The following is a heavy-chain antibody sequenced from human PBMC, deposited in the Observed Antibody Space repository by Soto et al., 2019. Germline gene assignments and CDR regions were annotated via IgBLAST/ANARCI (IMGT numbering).Heavy chain of an antibody. J-gene: IGHJ4*02. D-gene: IGHD1-26*01. CDR3: ARDRMGEGYQIIDY. V-gene: IGHV1-69*13. Sequence: SVKVSCKASGRTFSSYAISWERQAPGQGLEWMGGIIPIFGTANYAQKFQGRVTITADESTSTAYMELSSLSSEDTAVYYWARDRMGEGYQIIDYWGQGTLVNVSS. CDR1: GRTFSSYA. CDR2: IIPIFGTA.